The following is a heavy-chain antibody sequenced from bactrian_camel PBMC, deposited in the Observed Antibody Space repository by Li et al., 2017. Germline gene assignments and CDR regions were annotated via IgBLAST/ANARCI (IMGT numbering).Heavy chain of an antibody. CDR2: VSSDGST. V-gene: IGHV3S53*01. Sequence: VQLVESGGGSVQAGGSLRLSCTAPGFTSNSCDMDWYRQAAGKQREWVSSVSSDGSTTYADSVKGRFTSFRDNAKNTVFLQMNSPKPEDTAMYYCAANFGPYCSGPYLARRANFLGQGTQVTVS. D-gene: IGHD2*01. J-gene: IGHJ4*01. CDR1: GFTSNSCD.